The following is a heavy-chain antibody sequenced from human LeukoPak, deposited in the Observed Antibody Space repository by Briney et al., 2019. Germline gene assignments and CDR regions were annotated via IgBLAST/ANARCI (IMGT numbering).Heavy chain of an antibody. CDR1: GFTFSSYG. V-gene: IGHV3-33*01. Sequence: GGSLRLSCAASGFTFSSYGMHWVRQAPGKGLEWVAVIWYDGSNEYYADCVKGRFTISRDNSKNTLYLQMNSLRAEDTAVYYCARDPQAVADYYFDYWGQGTLVTVSS. CDR2: IWYDGSNE. D-gene: IGHD6-19*01. CDR3: ARDPQAVADYYFDY. J-gene: IGHJ4*02.